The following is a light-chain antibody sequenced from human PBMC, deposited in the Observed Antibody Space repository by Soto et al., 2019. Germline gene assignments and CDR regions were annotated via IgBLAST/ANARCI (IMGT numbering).Light chain of an antibody. CDR2: GAS. J-gene: IGKJ1*01. CDR1: QSVSTSY. Sequence: EIVLTQSPGTLSLSPGERATLSCRASQSVSTSYLAWYQQKPGQAPRLLIYGASNRATGIPARFSGSGSGTEFTLTISSLQSEDFALYYCQHYYDWPRTFGQGTKVEIK. CDR3: QHYYDWPRT. V-gene: IGKV3-20*01.